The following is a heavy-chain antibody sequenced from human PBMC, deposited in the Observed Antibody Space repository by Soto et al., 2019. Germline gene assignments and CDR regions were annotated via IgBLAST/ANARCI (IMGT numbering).Heavy chain of an antibody. V-gene: IGHV5-10-1*01. D-gene: IGHD1-1*01. CDR2: IDPSDSYT. J-gene: IGHJ6*02. Sequence: PGESLKISCKGSGYRFTSYWISWVRQMPGKGLEWMGRIDPSDSYTNYSPSFQGHVTISADKSISTAYLQWSSLKASDTAMYYCARQGTTPYGMDVWGQGTTVTVSS. CDR1: GYRFTSYW. CDR3: ARQGTTPYGMDV.